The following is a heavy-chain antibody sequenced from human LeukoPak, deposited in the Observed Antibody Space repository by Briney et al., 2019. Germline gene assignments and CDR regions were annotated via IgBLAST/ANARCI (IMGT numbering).Heavy chain of an antibody. CDR1: GGSISAYH. D-gene: IGHD3-22*01. CDR2: LYTSGNT. J-gene: IGHJ5*02. V-gene: IGHV4-4*07. Sequence: SETLSLTCTVSGGSISAYHWSWIRQPAAKGLECIGRLYTSGNTNYNPSLKSRVTMSVDTSKNQFSLKLRFVTAADTAVYYCARAREGGYHSADWFDPWGQGTLVTVSS. CDR3: ARAREGGYHSADWFDP.